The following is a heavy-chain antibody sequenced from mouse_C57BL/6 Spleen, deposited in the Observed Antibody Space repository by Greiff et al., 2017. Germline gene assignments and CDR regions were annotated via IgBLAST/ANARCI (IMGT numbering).Heavy chain of an antibody. CDR1: GYTFTSYW. Sequence: VKLQQPGAELVMPGASVKLSCKASGYTFTSYWMHWVKQRPGQGLEWIGEIDPSDSYTNYNQKFKGKSTLTVDKSSSTAYMQLSSLTSEDSAVYYCARRDYGSTFYWYFDVWGTGTTVTVSS. CDR3: ARRDYGSTFYWYFDV. CDR2: IDPSDSYT. J-gene: IGHJ1*03. D-gene: IGHD1-1*01. V-gene: IGHV1-69*01.